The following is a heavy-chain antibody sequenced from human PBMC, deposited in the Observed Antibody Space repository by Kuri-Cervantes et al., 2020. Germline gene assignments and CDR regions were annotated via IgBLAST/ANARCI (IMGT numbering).Heavy chain of an antibody. CDR3: ARAVGATALDY. J-gene: IGHJ4*02. V-gene: IGHV3-66*01. D-gene: IGHD1-26*01. CDR1: GFTVSRNY. Sequence: GESLKISCVASGFTVSRNYMSWVRQAPGKGLEWVSVIYSGGSTDYADSVKGRFTISRDNSKNTLYLQMNSLRAEDTAVYYCARAVGATALDYWGQGTLVTVSS. CDR2: IYSGGST.